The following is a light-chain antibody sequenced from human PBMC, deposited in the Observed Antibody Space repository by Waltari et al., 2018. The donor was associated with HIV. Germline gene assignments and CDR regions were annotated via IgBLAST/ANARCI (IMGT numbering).Light chain of an antibody. CDR2: GAS. CDR1: QSVSSSF. J-gene: IGKJ2*01. V-gene: IGKV3-20*01. Sequence: EIVFTQSPGTLPFSPGQRSTLSCRASQSVSSSFLAWYQQKPGQAPRLLIYGASSRATGIPDRFSGSGSGTDFTLTISRLEPEDFAVYYCQQYGSSPRTFGQGTKLEIK. CDR3: QQYGSSPRT.